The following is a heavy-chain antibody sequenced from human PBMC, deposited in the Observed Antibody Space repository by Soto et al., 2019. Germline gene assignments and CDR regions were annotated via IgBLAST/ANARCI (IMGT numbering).Heavy chain of an antibody. D-gene: IGHD2-15*01. CDR1: GGTFSSYA. V-gene: IGHV1-69*01. CDR2: VIPIFGTA. Sequence: QVQLVQSGAEVKKPGSSVKVSCKASGGTFSSYAISWVRQAPGQGLEWMGGVIPIFGTANYAQKFQGRVTITADESTSTAYMELSSLRSEDTAVYYCAMKGYCSGGSCLSALYYYYGMDVWGQGTTVTVSS. J-gene: IGHJ6*02. CDR3: AMKGYCSGGSCLSALYYYYGMDV.